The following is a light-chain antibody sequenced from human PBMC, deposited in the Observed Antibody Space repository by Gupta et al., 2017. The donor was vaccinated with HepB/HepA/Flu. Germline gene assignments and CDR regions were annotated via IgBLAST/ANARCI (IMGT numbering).Light chain of an antibody. Sequence: AGLTQPPSVSKDLRQIATITCTGNSHNVGNQGAAWLQRHQGHPPKLLSYRNNKRPSGISERFSASRSGNTASLTITGLQPEDEADYYCSAGDSSLSAWVFGGGTKVTVL. J-gene: IGLJ3*02. CDR3: SAGDSSLSAWV. CDR1: SHNVGNQG. CDR2: RNN. V-gene: IGLV10-54*04.